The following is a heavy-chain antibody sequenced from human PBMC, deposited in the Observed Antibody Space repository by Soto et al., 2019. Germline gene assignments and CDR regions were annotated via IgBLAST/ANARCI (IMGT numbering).Heavy chain of an antibody. J-gene: IGHJ5*02. Sequence: PSETLSLTCTVSGGSISSSSYYWGWIRQPPGKGLEWIGSIYYSGSTYYNPSLKSRVTISVDTSKNQFSLKLSSVTAADTAVYYCARHVRDYDILTGYYFNNWFDPWGQGTLVTVSS. CDR1: GGSISSSSYY. V-gene: IGHV4-39*01. D-gene: IGHD3-9*01. CDR3: ARHVRDYDILTGYYFNNWFDP. CDR2: IYYSGST.